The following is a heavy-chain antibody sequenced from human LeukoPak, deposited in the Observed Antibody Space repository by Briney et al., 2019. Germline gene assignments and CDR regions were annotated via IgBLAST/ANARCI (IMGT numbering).Heavy chain of an antibody. D-gene: IGHD6-19*01. J-gene: IGHJ4*02. CDR2: IYYSGST. CDR3: ARASNGWFRGPVDY. CDR1: GGSISSGGYY. V-gene: IGHV4-61*08. Sequence: SETLSLTCTVSGGSISSGGYYWSWIRQPPGKGLEWIGYIYYSGSTNYNPSLKSRVTISVDTSKNQFSLKLSSVTAADTAVYYCARASNGWFRGPVDYWGQGTLVTVSS.